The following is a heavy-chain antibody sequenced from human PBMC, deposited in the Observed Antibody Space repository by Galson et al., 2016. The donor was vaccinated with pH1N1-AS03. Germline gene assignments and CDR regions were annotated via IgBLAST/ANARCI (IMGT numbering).Heavy chain of an antibody. V-gene: IGHV1-18*01. CDR1: GYSFISYG. J-gene: IGHJ4*02. Sequence: SVKVSCKASGYSFISYGVSWVRQAPGQGLEWMGWISPYNGKTEHAQKFQGRVTLTTDTSTTTAYMELRSLRSDDTAVYYCARHWGSSGYFDYWGQGTLVTVSS. CDR3: ARHWGSSGYFDY. CDR2: ISPYNGKT. D-gene: IGHD6-25*01.